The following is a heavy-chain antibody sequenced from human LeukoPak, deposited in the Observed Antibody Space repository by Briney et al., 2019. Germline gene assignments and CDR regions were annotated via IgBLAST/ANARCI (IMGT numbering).Heavy chain of an antibody. D-gene: IGHD1-26*01. Sequence: TGGSLRLSCAASGFTFSSYWMHWVRQAPGKGLVWVSRINSDGSSTSYADSVKGRFTISRDNAKNTLYLQMNSLRAEDTAVYYCARSPGYSGAVAGYFDYWGQGTLVTVSS. V-gene: IGHV3-74*01. CDR1: GFTFSSYW. CDR2: INSDGSST. J-gene: IGHJ4*02. CDR3: ARSPGYSGAVAGYFDY.